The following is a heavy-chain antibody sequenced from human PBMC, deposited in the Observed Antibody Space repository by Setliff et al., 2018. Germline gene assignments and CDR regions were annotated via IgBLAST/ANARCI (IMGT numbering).Heavy chain of an antibody. CDR1: GGSISSSSYY. V-gene: IGHV4-39*01. CDR3: ARRRLYSSSWFEGAFDI. D-gene: IGHD6-13*01. J-gene: IGHJ3*02. CDR2: IYYSGST. Sequence: LSLTCTVSGGSISSSSYYWGWIRQPPGKGLEWIGSIYYSGSTYYNPSLKSRVTISVDTSKNQFSLKLSSVTAADTAVYYCARRRLYSSSWFEGAFDIWGQGTMVT.